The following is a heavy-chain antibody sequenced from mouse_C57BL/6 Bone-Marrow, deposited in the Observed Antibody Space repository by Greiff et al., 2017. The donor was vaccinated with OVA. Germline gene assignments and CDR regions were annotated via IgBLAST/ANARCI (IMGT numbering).Heavy chain of an antibody. V-gene: IGHV1-26*01. Sequence: EVKLQQSGPELVKPGASVKISCKASGYTFTDYYMNWVKQSHGKSLEWIGDINPNNGGTSYNQKLKGKATLTVDKSSSTAYMELRSLTSEDSAVYYCARDHYYGSLFDYWGQGTTLTVSS. CDR1: GYTFTDYY. J-gene: IGHJ2*01. CDR2: INPNNGGT. D-gene: IGHD1-1*01. CDR3: ARDHYYGSLFDY.